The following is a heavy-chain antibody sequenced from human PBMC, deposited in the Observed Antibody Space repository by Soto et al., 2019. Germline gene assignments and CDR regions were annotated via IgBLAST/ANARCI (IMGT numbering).Heavy chain of an antibody. V-gene: IGHV3-23*01. D-gene: IGHD6-19*01. CDR3: ASWVIALGGTGYFRH. J-gene: IGHJ1*01. Sequence: GGSLRLSCAASGFTFASHAMSWVRQAPGKGLEWVSGISANGGRANYADSVKGRFSLSRDNSKSTMFLQMDSLTAEDTAIYYCASWVIALGGTGYFRHWGQGTLVTVSS. CDR2: ISANGGRA. CDR1: GFTFASHA.